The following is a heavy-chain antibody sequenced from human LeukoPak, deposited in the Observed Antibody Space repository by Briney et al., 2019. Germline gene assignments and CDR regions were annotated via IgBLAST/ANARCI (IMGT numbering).Heavy chain of an antibody. CDR3: ARGGTYYDILTGYPFFDY. CDR1: GFTFSNAW. V-gene: IGHV3-33*08. D-gene: IGHD3-9*01. J-gene: IGHJ4*02. Sequence: PGGSLRLSCAASGFTFSNAWMSWVRQAPGKGLEWVAVIWYDGSNKYYADSVKGRSTISRDNSKNTLYLQMNSLRAEDTAVYYCARGGTYYDILTGYPFFDYWGQGTLVTVSS. CDR2: IWYDGSNK.